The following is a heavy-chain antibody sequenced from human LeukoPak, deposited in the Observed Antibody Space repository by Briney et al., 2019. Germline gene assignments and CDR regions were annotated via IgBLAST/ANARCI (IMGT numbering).Heavy chain of an antibody. Sequence: PSETLSLTCTVSGASISSDHWSWIRQPPGKGLEWIGYMYYSGSTNYNPSLKSRVTMSVDSSKNQFSLKLSSVTAADTAAYYCARDMDGYNANWFDPWGQGTLVTVSS. CDR2: MYYSGST. CDR1: GASISSDH. D-gene: IGHD5-24*01. V-gene: IGHV4-59*01. J-gene: IGHJ5*02. CDR3: ARDMDGYNANWFDP.